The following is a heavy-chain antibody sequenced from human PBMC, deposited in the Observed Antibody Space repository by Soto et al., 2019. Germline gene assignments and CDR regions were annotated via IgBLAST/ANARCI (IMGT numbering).Heavy chain of an antibody. J-gene: IGHJ6*02. CDR3: AREDRDRETGLVPAAIDGMDV. CDR2: ISAYNGNT. V-gene: IGHV1-18*01. CDR1: GYTFTSYG. Sequence: ASVKVSCKASGYTFTSYGISLVRQAPGQGLEWMGWISAYNGNTNYAQKLQGRVTMTTDTSTSTAYMELSSLRSDDTAVYYCAREDRDRETGLVPAAIDGMDVWGQGTTVTVSS. D-gene: IGHD2-2*01.